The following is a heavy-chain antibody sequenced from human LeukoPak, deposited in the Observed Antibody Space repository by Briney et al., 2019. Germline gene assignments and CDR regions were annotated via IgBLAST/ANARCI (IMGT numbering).Heavy chain of an antibody. Sequence: GASVKVSCKASGYTFTSYDINWVRQATGQGPEWMGWMNPNSGNTGYAQKFQGRVTMTRNTSISTAYMELSSLRSEDTAVYYCARGYCSSTSCYPYYYYYYGMDVWGQGTTVTVSS. V-gene: IGHV1-8*01. CDR3: ARGYCSSTSCYPYYYYYYGMDV. J-gene: IGHJ6*02. CDR1: GYTFTSYD. CDR2: MNPNSGNT. D-gene: IGHD2-2*01.